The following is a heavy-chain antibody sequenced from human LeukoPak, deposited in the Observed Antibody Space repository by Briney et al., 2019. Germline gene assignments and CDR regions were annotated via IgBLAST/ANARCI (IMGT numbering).Heavy chain of an antibody. V-gene: IGHV4-34*01. Sequence: SSETLSLTCAVYGGSFSGYYCSWIRQPPGKGLQGIGEINHSGSTNYNPSLKSRVTISVDTSKNQFSLKLSSVTAADTAVYYCARLTRMGSYYYYYYTDVWGKGTTVTVSS. D-gene: IGHD3-16*01. J-gene: IGHJ6*03. CDR2: INHSGST. CDR1: GGSFSGYY. CDR3: ARLTRMGSYYYYYYTDV.